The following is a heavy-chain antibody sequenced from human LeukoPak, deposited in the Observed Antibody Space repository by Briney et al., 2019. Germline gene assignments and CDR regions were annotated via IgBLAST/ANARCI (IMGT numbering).Heavy chain of an antibody. CDR1: RLTLSNYW. J-gene: IGHJ5*02. D-gene: IGHD3-22*01. CDR2: INPGGSDK. V-gene: IGHV3-7*01. Sequence: PGGSLRLSCEVPRLTLSNYWMHWVRQAPGKGLEWVANINPGGSDKYYVDSVKGRFTISRDNAKNTLYLQMNSLRAEDTAVYYCARGGYDSSGAPSFDPWGQGTLVTVSS. CDR3: ARGGYDSSGAPSFDP.